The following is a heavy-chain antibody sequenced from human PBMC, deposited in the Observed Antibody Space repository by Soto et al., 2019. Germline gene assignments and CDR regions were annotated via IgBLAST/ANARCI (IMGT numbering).Heavy chain of an antibody. CDR3: ARAYGDPPRDWFDP. CDR2: IIPIFGTA. V-gene: IGHV1-69*01. D-gene: IGHD4-17*01. J-gene: IGHJ5*02. Sequence: QVQLVQSGAEVKKPGSSVKVSCKASGGIFSSYAISWVRQAPGQGLEWMGGIIPIFGTANYAQKFQGRVTITADESTSTAYMELSSLRSDDTAVYYCARAYGDPPRDWFDPWGQGTLVTVSS. CDR1: GGIFSSYA.